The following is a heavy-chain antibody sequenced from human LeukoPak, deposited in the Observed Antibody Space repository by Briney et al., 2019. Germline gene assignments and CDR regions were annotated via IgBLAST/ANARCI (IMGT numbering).Heavy chain of an antibody. Sequence: SETLSFTGAVYGVCSSGYYWIWNRQPPGNELEWIGKINHSGTTNYHPSLNSRTTISVESTNNPFSLQLSPVSAADTELYYWARVRRDRHPDYYYMDVWGKGTTVTVSS. CDR3: ARVRRDRHPDYYYMDV. CDR1: GVCSSGYY. J-gene: IGHJ6*03. CDR2: INHSGTT. V-gene: IGHV4-34*01.